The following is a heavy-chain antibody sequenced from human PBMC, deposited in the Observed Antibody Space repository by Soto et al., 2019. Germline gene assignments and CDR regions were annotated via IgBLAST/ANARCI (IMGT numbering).Heavy chain of an antibody. Sequence: SETLSLTSAVSGGSITSGNSYSWSWIRQPPGKGLEWIGSISHTGSTSYNPSLKSRLTMSVDKSKNQFSLRLSSVTAADMAVYYCARAVAPYFGTWFAPWGEGIPAPVSS. D-gene: IGHD3-10*01. J-gene: IGHJ5*02. CDR2: ISHTGST. V-gene: IGHV4-30-2*01. CDR1: GGSITSGNSYS. CDR3: ARAVAPYFGTWFAP.